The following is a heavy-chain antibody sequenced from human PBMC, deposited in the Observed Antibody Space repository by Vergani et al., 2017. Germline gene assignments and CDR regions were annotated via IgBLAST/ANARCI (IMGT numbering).Heavy chain of an antibody. CDR2: MYHSGST. Sequence: QVRLQESGPGLVKPSETLSLTCSVSGGSMSGYYWSWIRQPPGKELEWIGYMYHSGSTNYNPSLETRVTISVDTSKNQSSLEVTSVTAADTAIYFCARTESFILRYFHWALWGQGTLVTVSS. D-gene: IGHD3-9*01. CDR3: ARTESFILRYFHWAL. V-gene: IGHV4-4*08. J-gene: IGHJ4*02. CDR1: GGSMSGYY.